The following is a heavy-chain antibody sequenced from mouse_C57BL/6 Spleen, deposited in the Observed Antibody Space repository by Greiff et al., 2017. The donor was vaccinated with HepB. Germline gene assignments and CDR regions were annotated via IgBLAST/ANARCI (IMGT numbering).Heavy chain of an antibody. CDR2: ISYDGSN. Sequence: EVQLQQSGPGLVKPSQSLSLTCSVTGYSITSGYYWNWIRQFPGNKLEWMGYISYDGSNNYNPSLKNRISITRDTSKNQFFLKLNSVTTEDTATYYCAREDSYYYGSSPDAMDYWGQGTSVTVSS. V-gene: IGHV3-6*01. CDR3: AREDSYYYGSSPDAMDY. D-gene: IGHD1-1*01. J-gene: IGHJ4*01. CDR1: GYSITSGYY.